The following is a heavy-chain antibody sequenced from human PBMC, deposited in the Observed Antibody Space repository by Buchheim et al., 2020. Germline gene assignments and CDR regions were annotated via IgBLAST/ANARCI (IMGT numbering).Heavy chain of an antibody. CDR2: IYYSGST. D-gene: IGHD3-10*01. Sequence: QVQLQESGPGLVKPSQTLSLTCTVSGGSISRGGYYWSWIRQHPGKGLEWIGYIYYSGSTYYNPSLKIRVTLSVYKSKNQFSLKLSSVTAADTAVYYCARVPYYYGSGSYYNDYWGQGTL. CDR1: GGSISRGGYY. V-gene: IGHV4-31*03. J-gene: IGHJ4*02. CDR3: ARVPYYYGSGSYYNDY.